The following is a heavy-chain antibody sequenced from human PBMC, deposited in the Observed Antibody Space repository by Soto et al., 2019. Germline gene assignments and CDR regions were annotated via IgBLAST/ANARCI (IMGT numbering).Heavy chain of an antibody. CDR2: IKKNADGGTT. CDR1: GFIVSNAW. Sequence: VQLVESGGGLVEPGGSLRLSCAASGFIVSNAWMSWVRQAPGKGLELVGRIKKNADGGTTDYAAPVEGRFTISRDDSKNTLFLQMHSLRPEDIAVYYCTTNPVGYRYFDYWGQGTLVTVSS. D-gene: IGHD5-18*01. V-gene: IGHV3-15*01. J-gene: IGHJ4*02. CDR3: TTNPVGYRYFDY.